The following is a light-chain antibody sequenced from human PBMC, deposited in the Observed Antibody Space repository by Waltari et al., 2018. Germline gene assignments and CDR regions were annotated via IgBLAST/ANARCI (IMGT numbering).Light chain of an antibody. V-gene: IGKV3-20*01. Sequence: EIVLTQSPGTLSLSPGERATLSCRTSQRFDSFYIAWYQQKPGQAPRLLMLGASTRATGVPDRFSGSGSGTDFTLTISRLEPEDFGIYYCQHYAVARYTFGPGTKLDLK. J-gene: IGKJ3*01. CDR3: QHYAVARYT. CDR2: GAS. CDR1: QRFDSFY.